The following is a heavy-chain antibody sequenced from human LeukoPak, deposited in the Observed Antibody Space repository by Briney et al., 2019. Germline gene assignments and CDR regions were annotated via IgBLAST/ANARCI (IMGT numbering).Heavy chain of an antibody. J-gene: IGHJ4*02. CDR3: ARGPYTSVSKYFDY. V-gene: IGHV3-21*01. Sequence: SGGSLRLSCAVSGFTFSDYSMNWVRQAPGKGLEWVSSISTISTYMCYADPVKGRFTISRDNAKNSLYLQINSLRAEDTAVYYCARGPYTSVSKYFDYWGQGTLVTVSS. D-gene: IGHD6-19*01. CDR2: ISTISTYM. CDR1: GFTFSDYS.